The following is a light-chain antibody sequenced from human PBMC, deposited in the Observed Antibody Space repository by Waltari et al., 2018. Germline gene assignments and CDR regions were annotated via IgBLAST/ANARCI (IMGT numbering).Light chain of an antibody. Sequence: QSALTQPASVSGSPGQSITIPCTGTSRDVGGYNYVSWYQQNPGKATKLMIYDVSNRPAGFSNRFSGSKSGNTASLTISGLQAEDESDYYCSSYTTTASDVFGTGTKVTVL. J-gene: IGLJ1*01. CDR1: SRDVGGYNY. CDR3: SSYTTTASDV. CDR2: DVS. V-gene: IGLV2-14*03.